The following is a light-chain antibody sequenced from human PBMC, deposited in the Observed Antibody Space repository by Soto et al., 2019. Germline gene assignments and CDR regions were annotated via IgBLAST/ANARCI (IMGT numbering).Light chain of an antibody. Sequence: EIVMTQSPATLSVSPGERATLSCRASQSVSSYLAWYQQKPGQAPRLLIYDASNRATGIPARFSGSGSGTEFTLSIGSLQSEDFAIYYCQQYNTWPPTFGQGTKVDIK. CDR3: QQYNTWPPT. J-gene: IGKJ1*01. V-gene: IGKV3D-15*01. CDR2: DAS. CDR1: QSVSSY.